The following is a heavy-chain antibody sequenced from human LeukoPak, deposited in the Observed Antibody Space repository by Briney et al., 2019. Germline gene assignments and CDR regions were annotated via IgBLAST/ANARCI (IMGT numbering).Heavy chain of an antibody. CDR1: GFTFSSYN. D-gene: IGHD3-10*01. J-gene: IGHJ3*02. CDR3: ARHRGKNAFDI. Sequence: GGSLRLSCPASGFTFSSYNMNWVRQAPGKGLEWVSSISSSSSYIYYADSVKGRFTISRDNAKNSLYLQMNSLRAEDTAVYYCARHRGKNAFDIWGQGTMVTVSS. CDR2: ISSSSSYI. V-gene: IGHV3-21*01.